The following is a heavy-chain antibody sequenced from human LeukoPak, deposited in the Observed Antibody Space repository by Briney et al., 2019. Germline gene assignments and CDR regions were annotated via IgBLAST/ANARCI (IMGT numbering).Heavy chain of an antibody. CDR2: IRSKAYGGTT. CDR3: TRAAYGGYYYYYMDV. Sequence: GGSLRLSCTASEFTFGDYAMSWFRQAPGKGLEGVGFIRSKAYGGTTEYAASVKGRFTISRDDSKSIAYLQMNSLKTEDTAVYYCTRAAYGGYYYYYMDVWGKGTTVTVSS. V-gene: IGHV3-49*03. J-gene: IGHJ6*03. D-gene: IGHD4/OR15-4a*01. CDR1: EFTFGDYA.